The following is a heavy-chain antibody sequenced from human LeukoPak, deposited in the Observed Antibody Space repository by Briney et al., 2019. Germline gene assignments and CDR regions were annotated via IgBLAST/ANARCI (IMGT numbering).Heavy chain of an antibody. Sequence: PGRSLRLSCAASGFPFDEHAMHWVRQAPGKGLEWVSGISYSSETIGYVDSVKGRFTISRDNVRKSLYLQMNSLRAEDTAVYYCARGPYLGYCSGGSCGDFDYWGQGTLVTVSS. CDR3: ARGPYLGYCSGGSCGDFDY. D-gene: IGHD2-15*01. CDR2: ISYSSETI. CDR1: GFPFDEHA. V-gene: IGHV3-9*01. J-gene: IGHJ4*02.